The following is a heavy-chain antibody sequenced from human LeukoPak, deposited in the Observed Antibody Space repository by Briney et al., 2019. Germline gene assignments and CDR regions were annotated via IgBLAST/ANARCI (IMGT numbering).Heavy chain of an antibody. V-gene: IGHV3-48*03. J-gene: IGHJ4*02. Sequence: GGSLRLSCAASGFTFSDYEMNWVRQAPGKGLEWVSYISSSGNTIFYADSVKGRFTISRDDAENSLYLQMNSLRAEDTAVYYCARGYCSGGSCYGDYWGQGTLVTVSS. CDR2: ISSSGNTI. CDR3: ARGYCSGGSCYGDY. D-gene: IGHD2-15*01. CDR1: GFTFSDYE.